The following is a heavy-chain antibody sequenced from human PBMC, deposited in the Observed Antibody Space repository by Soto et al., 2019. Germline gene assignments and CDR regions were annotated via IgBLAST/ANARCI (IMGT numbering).Heavy chain of an antibody. D-gene: IGHD1-1*01. CDR1: GYGFTTYG. V-gene: IGHV1-18*01. CDR2: ISAHNGNT. Sequence: QVHLVQSGAEVKKPGASVKVSCKGSGYGFTTYGITWVRHATGQGLEWMAWISAHNGNTNYAQKLQGRVTVTRDTPTSTAYMELRSLRSDDTAVYYCARGRYGDYWGQGALVTVSS. J-gene: IGHJ4*02. CDR3: ARGRYGDY.